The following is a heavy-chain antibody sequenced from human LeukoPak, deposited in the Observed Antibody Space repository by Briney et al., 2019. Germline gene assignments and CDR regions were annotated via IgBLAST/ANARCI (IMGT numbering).Heavy chain of an antibody. CDR3: ARKILITFGPNSHPMDV. J-gene: IGHJ6*02. V-gene: IGHV3-11*01. CDR2: ISSSGFSV. CDR1: GFTFSDYN. Sequence: PGGSLRLSCAASGFTFSDYNMNWIRQAPGKGLEWVANISSSGFSVDYAHSVKGRFIISRDNVKNTLSLQMNSLRAGDTVVYYCARKILITFGPNSHPMDVWGQGTTVTVS. D-gene: IGHD3-16*01.